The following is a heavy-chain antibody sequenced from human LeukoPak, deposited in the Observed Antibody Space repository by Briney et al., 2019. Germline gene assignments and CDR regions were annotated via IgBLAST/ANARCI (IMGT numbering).Heavy chain of an antibody. CDR2: ISGSGGST. J-gene: IGHJ4*02. CDR3: AKIQGYYFAY. V-gene: IGHV3-23*01. Sequence: GGSLRLSCAASGFTFSSYAMSWVHQAPGKGLEWVSAISGSGGSTYYADSVKGRFTASRDNSKNTLYLQMNSLRAEDTAVYYCAKIQGYYFAYGAKGPRVTVPS. CDR1: GFTFSSYA. D-gene: IGHD5-18*01.